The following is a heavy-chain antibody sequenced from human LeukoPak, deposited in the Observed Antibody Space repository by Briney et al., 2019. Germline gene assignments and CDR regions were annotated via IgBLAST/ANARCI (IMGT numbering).Heavy chain of an antibody. CDR3: AKDSATTVVPYYFDY. V-gene: IGHV3-23*01. CDR2: ISGSGGST. CDR1: GFTFSSYA. D-gene: IGHD4-23*01. Sequence: GGSLRLSYAASGFTFSSYAMSWVRQAPGKGLEWVSAISGSGGSTYYADSVKGRFTISRDNSKNTLYLQMNSLRAEDTAVYYCAKDSATTVVPYYFDYWGQGTLVTVSS. J-gene: IGHJ4*02.